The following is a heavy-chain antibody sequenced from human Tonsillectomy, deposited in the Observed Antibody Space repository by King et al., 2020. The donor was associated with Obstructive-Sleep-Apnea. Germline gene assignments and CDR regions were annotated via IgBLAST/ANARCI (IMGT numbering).Heavy chain of an antibody. CDR1: GFTFSSFV. D-gene: IGHD3-3*01. CDR2: ISGSADST. V-gene: IGHV3-23*04. Sequence: VQLVESGGGLVQPGGSLRLSCAASGFTFSSFVINWVRQAPGKGLEWVSGISGSADSTYYADSVKGRFTISRDNSKNTLYLQMNSLRAEDTALYYCARSYDFWSGPHDWGQGTLVTVSS. J-gene: IGHJ4*02. CDR3: ARSYDFWSGPHD.